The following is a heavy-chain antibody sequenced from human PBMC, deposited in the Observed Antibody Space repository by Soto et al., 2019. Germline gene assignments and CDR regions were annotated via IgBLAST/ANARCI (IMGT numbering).Heavy chain of an antibody. D-gene: IGHD3-10*01. CDR2: IYYSGSA. Sequence: SETLSLTCTVSGGSISSGGYYWSWIRQHPGKGLEWIGYIYYSGSAYYNPSLKSRLTISVDTSKNQFSLKLSSVTAADTAVYFCARDLGVRGVIKMDVWGQGPTVTVS. CDR3: ARDLGVRGVIKMDV. V-gene: IGHV4-31*03. CDR1: GGSISSGGYY. J-gene: IGHJ6*02.